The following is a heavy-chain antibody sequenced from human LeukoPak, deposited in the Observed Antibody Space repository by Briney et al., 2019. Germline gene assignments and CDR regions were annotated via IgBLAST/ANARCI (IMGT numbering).Heavy chain of an antibody. J-gene: IGHJ6*03. CDR1: GGSISSYY. V-gene: IGHV4-59*01. CDR3: AGTYTYYYYYYYMDV. CDR2: IHYSGST. Sequence: SETLSLTCTVSGGSISSYYWSWIRQPPGKGLEWNGYIHYSGSTNYNPSLKSRVTISVDTSKNQFSLKLSSVTAADTAVYYGAGTYTYYYYYYYMDVWGKGTTVTISS. D-gene: IGHD2-2*02.